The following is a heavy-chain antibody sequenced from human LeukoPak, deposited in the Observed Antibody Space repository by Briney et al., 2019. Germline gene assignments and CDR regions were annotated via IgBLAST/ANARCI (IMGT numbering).Heavy chain of an antibody. Sequence: ASVNVSCKASGYTFTGYYMHWLRQAPGQGLEWMGWINPNSGGTNYAQKFQGRVTMTRDTSISTAYLELSRLRSDDTAVYYCARVYDFWSGPFDCWGQGTLVTVSS. CDR3: ARVYDFWSGPFDC. V-gene: IGHV1-2*02. J-gene: IGHJ4*02. D-gene: IGHD3-3*01. CDR2: INPNSGGT. CDR1: GYTFTGYY.